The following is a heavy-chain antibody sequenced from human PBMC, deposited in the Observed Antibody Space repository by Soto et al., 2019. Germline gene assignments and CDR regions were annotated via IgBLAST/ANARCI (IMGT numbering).Heavy chain of an antibody. CDR1: GYTFTSYG. Sequence: ASVKVSCKASGYTFTSYGISWVRQAPGQGLEWMGWISAYNGNTNYAQKLQGRVTMTTDTSTGTAYMELRSLRSDDTAVYYCEREYSGSYFPWFDPWGQGTLVTVSS. D-gene: IGHD1-26*01. CDR2: ISAYNGNT. J-gene: IGHJ5*02. CDR3: EREYSGSYFPWFDP. V-gene: IGHV1-18*01.